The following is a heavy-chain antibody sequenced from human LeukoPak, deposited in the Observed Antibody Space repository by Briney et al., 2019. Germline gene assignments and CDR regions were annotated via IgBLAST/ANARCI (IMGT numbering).Heavy chain of an antibody. V-gene: IGHV3-48*01. CDR3: ARDLYYYDSSGYYYGVGFDY. J-gene: IGHJ4*02. CDR1: GFTFSSYS. Sequence: GGSLRLSCAASGFTFSSYSMNWVRQAPGKGLEWVSYISSSSSTIYYADSVKGRFTISRDNSKNTLYLQMNSLRAEDTAVYYCARDLYYYDSSGYYYGVGFDYWGQGTLVTVSS. D-gene: IGHD3-22*01. CDR2: ISSSSSTI.